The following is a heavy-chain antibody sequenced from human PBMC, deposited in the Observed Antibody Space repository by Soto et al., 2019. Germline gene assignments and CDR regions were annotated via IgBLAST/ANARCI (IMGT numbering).Heavy chain of an antibody. CDR2: IIPILGIA. CDR1: GGTFSSYT. Sequence: SVKVSCKASGGTFSSYTISWVRQAPGQGLEWMGRIIPILGIANYAQKFQGRVTITADKSTSTAYMELSSLRSEDTAVYYCARKYFDWSYFDYWGQGTMVTVSS. D-gene: IGHD3-9*01. V-gene: IGHV1-69*02. J-gene: IGHJ4*02. CDR3: ARKYFDWSYFDY.